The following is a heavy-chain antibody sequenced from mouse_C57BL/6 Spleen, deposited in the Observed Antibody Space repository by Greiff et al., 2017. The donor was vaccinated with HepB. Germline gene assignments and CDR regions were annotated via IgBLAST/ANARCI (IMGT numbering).Heavy chain of an antibody. CDR1: GYTFTDYY. CDR2: INPNNGGT. J-gene: IGHJ4*01. D-gene: IGHD1-1*01. V-gene: IGHV1-26*01. CDR3: ARWHYGSSPHAMDY. Sequence: VQLQQSGPELVKPGASVKISCKASGYTFTDYYMNWVKQSHGKSLEWIGDINPNNGGTSYNQKFKGKATLTVDKSSSTAYMELRSLTSEDSAVYYCARWHYGSSPHAMDYWGQGTSGTVSS.